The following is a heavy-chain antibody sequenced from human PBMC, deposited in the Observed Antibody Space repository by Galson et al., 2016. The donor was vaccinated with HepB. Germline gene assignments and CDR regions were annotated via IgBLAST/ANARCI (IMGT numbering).Heavy chain of an antibody. D-gene: IGHD2-15*01. J-gene: IGHJ1*01. CDR1: GFTFSSYW. V-gene: IGHV3-74*01. Sequence: SLRLSCAASGFTFSSYWMHWVRQAPGKGLVWVSRINSDGSSTSYADSVKGRFTISRDNAKNTLYLQMSGLRADDTAVYYCAKTPKKGENGGLLNYWGQGILVTVSS. CDR3: AKTPKKGENGGLLNY. CDR2: INSDGSST.